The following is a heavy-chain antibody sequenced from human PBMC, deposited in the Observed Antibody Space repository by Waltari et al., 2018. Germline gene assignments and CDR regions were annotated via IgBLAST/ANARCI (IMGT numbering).Heavy chain of an antibody. Sequence: EVQLVESGGGLVQPGGSLRLSCAASGFTFSSYWMHWVRQAPGKGLVWVSRINSDGSSTSYADSVKGRFTISRDNAKNTLYLQMNSLRAEDTAVYYCARVGYYDSSGYVGGLSYYYYYGMDVWGQGTTVTVSS. J-gene: IGHJ6*02. V-gene: IGHV3-74*01. D-gene: IGHD3-22*01. CDR1: GFTFSSYW. CDR3: ARVGYYDSSGYVGGLSYYYYYGMDV. CDR2: INSDGSST.